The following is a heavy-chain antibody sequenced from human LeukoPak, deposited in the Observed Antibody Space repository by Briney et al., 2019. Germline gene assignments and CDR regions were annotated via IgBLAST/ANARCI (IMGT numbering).Heavy chain of an antibody. CDR2: ISAYNGNT. V-gene: IGHV1-18*01. D-gene: IGHD3-3*01. CDR3: ARAHHDTIFGVVTYFDY. CDR1: GYTFTSYG. J-gene: IGHJ4*02. Sequence: ASVKVSCKASGYTFTSYGISWVRQAPGQGLEWMGWISAYNGNTNYAQKLQGRVTMTTDTSTSTAYMELRSLRSDDTVVYYCARAHHDTIFGVVTYFDYWGQGTLVTVSS.